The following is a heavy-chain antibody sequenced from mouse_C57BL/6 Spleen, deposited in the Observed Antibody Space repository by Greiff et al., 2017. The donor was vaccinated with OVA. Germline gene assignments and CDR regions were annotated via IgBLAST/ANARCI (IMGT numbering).Heavy chain of an antibody. Sequence: DVKLVESGPGLVKPSQSLSLTCSVTGYSITSGYYWNWIRQFPGNKLEWMGYISYDGSNNYNPSLKNRISITRDTSKNQYFLKLNSVTTEDTATYYCAREELGHDFDYWGQGTTLTVSS. CDR3: AREELGHDFDY. CDR2: ISYDGSN. V-gene: IGHV3-6*01. D-gene: IGHD4-1*01. CDR1: GYSITSGYY. J-gene: IGHJ2*01.